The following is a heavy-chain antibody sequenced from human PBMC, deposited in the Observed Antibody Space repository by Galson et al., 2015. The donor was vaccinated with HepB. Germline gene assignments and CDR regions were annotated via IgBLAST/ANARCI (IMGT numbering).Heavy chain of an antibody. CDR2: ISYDGSNK. CDR1: GFTFSSYG. V-gene: IGHV3-30*18. J-gene: IGHJ4*02. Sequence: SLRLSCAASGFTFSSYGMHWVRQAPGKGLEWVAVISYDGSNKYYADSVKGRFTISRDNSKNTLYLQMNSLRAEDTAVYYCAKDGVWFLEWLLDATRSWTFDYWGQGTLVTVSS. CDR3: AKDGVWFLEWLLDATRSWTFDY. D-gene: IGHD3-3*01.